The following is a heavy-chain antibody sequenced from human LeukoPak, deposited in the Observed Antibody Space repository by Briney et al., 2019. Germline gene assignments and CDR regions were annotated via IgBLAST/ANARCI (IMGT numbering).Heavy chain of an antibody. CDR1: GGSFSGYY. CDR2: IFYSGST. V-gene: IGHV4-34*12. J-gene: IGHJ3*02. D-gene: IGHD3-22*01. CDR3: AKSNGYGLIDI. Sequence: SETLSLTCAVYGGSFSGYYWGWVRQPPGKALEWIGNIFYSGSTYYSPSLKSRVTISLDTSRNQFSLKLNSVTAADTAVYYCAKSNGYGLIDIWGQGAMVTVSS.